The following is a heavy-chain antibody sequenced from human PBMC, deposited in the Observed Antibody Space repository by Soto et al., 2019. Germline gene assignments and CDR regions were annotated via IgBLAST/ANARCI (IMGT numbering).Heavy chain of an antibody. Sequence: GGSLRLSCAASGFTFSSYAMHWVRQAPGKGLEWVAVISYDGSNKYYADSVKGRFTISRDNSKNTLYLQMNSLRAEDTAVYYCARDLPLTDFWSGYYVWGQGTLVPVSS. D-gene: IGHD3-3*01. J-gene: IGHJ4*02. CDR3: ARDLPLTDFWSGYYV. CDR1: GFTFSSYA. CDR2: ISYDGSNK. V-gene: IGHV3-30-3*01.